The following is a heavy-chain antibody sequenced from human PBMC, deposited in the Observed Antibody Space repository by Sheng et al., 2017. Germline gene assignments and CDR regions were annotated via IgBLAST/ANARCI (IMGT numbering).Heavy chain of an antibody. V-gene: IGHV1-69*05. Sequence: QVQLVQSGAEVRKPGSSVKVSCKASGGNFKSYAVSWVRQAPGQGLEWIGNVIPMFRKTNYAEKFQGRLTITRDESTATAYMELSSLTFDDTAIYYCARVVEAGASWGQGTLVTVSS. CDR2: VIPMFRKT. CDR3: ARVVEAGAS. J-gene: IGHJ5*02. CDR1: GGNFKSYA. D-gene: IGHD2-15*01.